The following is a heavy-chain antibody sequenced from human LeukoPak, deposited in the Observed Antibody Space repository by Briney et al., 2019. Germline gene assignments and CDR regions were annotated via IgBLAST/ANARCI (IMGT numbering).Heavy chain of an antibody. CDR3: ARVLSPVGRVQNWFDP. CDR1: GYTFTSYG. CDR2: ISAYNGNT. D-gene: IGHD6-6*01. V-gene: IGHV1-18*01. J-gene: IGHJ5*02. Sequence: EASVKVSCKASGYTFTSYGISWVRQAPGQGLEWMGWISAYNGNTNYAQKLQGRVTMTTDTSTSTAYMELRSLRSDDTAVYYCARVLSPVGRVQNWFDPWGQGTLVTVSS.